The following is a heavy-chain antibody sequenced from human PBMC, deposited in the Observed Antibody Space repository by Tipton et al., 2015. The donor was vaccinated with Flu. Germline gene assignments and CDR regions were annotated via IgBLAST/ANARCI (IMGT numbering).Heavy chain of an antibody. V-gene: IGHV3-7*03. CDR3: ARAGWGGYNSRAS. CDR1: GFAFSIDW. J-gene: IGHJ4*02. CDR2: IMEDGSQT. Sequence: SLRLSCAASGFAFSIDWMSWVRQAPGKGPEWVANIMEDGSQTYYVDAVRGRFTISRDNAKSLVHLQMDSLRVDDTAMYYCARAGWGGYNSRASWGQGTQVTVSS. D-gene: IGHD5-24*01.